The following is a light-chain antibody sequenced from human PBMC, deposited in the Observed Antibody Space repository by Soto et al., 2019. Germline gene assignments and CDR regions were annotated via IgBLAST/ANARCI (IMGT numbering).Light chain of an antibody. V-gene: IGKV3-15*01. Sequence: EIVMTQSPATLSLSPGERATLSCRASQSVNSNLAWYQQKPGQAPRLLIYAASTRATGIPARFRGSGSGTDFTLTISSLESEDFALYYCQQYNIWPPIFTFGPGTKVDIK. J-gene: IGKJ3*01. CDR3: QQYNIWPPIFT. CDR2: AAS. CDR1: QSVNSN.